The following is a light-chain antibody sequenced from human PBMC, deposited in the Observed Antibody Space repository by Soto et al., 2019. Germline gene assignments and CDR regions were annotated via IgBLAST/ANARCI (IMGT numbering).Light chain of an antibody. J-gene: IGKJ1*01. CDR2: KAS. CDR3: QHYNSYSEA. V-gene: IGKV1-5*03. Sequence: DIQMTQSPSILSGSVGDRVTITCRASQTISSWLAWYQQKPGKAPKLLIYKASTLKSGVPSRFGGSGSGTEFTLTISSLQPDDFATYYCQHYNSYSEAFGQGTKVELK. CDR1: QTISSW.